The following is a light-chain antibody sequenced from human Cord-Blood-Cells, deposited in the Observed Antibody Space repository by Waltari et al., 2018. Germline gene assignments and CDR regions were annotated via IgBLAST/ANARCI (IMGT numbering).Light chain of an antibody. V-gene: IGLV2-23*01. Sequence: QSALTQPASVSRSPGQSITISCTGTSSDVGSYNLVSWYQQHPGKAPKLMIYEGSKRPSGVSNRFSGSKSGNTAPLTISGLQAEDEADYYCCSYAGSSWVFGGGTKLTVL. J-gene: IGLJ3*02. CDR1: SSDVGSYNL. CDR3: CSYAGSSWV. CDR2: EGS.